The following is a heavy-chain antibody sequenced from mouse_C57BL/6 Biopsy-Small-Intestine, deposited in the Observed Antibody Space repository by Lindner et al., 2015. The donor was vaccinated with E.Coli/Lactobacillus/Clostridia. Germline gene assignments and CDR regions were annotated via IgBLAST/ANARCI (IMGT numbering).Heavy chain of an antibody. Sequence: VQLQESGGGLVKPGGSLKLSCAASGFTFSDYGMHWVRQAPEKGLEWVAHISSGSNTIFYADTVKGRFTISRDNAKNTLFLQMTSLRSEDTAMYYCARGNYGGDYFDYWGQGTTLTVS. CDR2: ISSGSNTI. CDR1: GFTFSDYG. V-gene: IGHV5-17*01. CDR3: ARGNYGGDYFDY. D-gene: IGHD2-1*01. J-gene: IGHJ2*01.